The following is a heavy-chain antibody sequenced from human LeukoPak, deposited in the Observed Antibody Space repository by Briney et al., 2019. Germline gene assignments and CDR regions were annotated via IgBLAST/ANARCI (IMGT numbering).Heavy chain of an antibody. V-gene: IGHV1-8*01. Sequence: ASVKVSCKASGYTFTGYDINWVRQATGQGLEWMGWMNPNSGNTGYAQKFQGRVTMTRNTSISTAYMELSSLRSEDTAVYYCARGRYYDSSGFFDYWGQGTLVTVSS. D-gene: IGHD3-22*01. CDR2: MNPNSGNT. CDR3: ARGRYYDSSGFFDY. CDR1: GYTFTGYD. J-gene: IGHJ4*02.